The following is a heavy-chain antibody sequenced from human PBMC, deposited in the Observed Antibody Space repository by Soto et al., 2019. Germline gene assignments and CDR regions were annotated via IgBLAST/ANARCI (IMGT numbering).Heavy chain of an antibody. J-gene: IGHJ4*02. Sequence: GGSLRLSCAASGFSFRSYYLNWVRQDPGRGLEWVSSISPSISFLSYADSVKGRFTISRDNAKGSVNLKMNSLRAEDTAVYFCARVGTYYGSGSPYYSDEWGQGTLFTVS. CDR1: GFSFRSYY. D-gene: IGHD3-10*01. CDR2: ISPSISFL. CDR3: ARVGTYYGSGSPYYSDE. V-gene: IGHV3-21*06.